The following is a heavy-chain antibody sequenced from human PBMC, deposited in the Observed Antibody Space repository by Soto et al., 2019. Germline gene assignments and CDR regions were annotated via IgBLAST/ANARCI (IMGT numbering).Heavy chain of an antibody. CDR1: GFTFSSYG. Sequence: QVQLVESGGGVVQPGRSLRLSCAASGFTFSSYGMHWVRQAPGKGLEWVAVISYDGSNKYYADSVKGRFTISRDNSKNTLYLQMNRLRAEDTAVYYCATSSGSYYFDYWGQGTLVTVSS. D-gene: IGHD1-26*01. V-gene: IGHV3-30*03. CDR3: ATSSGSYYFDY. CDR2: ISYDGSNK. J-gene: IGHJ4*02.